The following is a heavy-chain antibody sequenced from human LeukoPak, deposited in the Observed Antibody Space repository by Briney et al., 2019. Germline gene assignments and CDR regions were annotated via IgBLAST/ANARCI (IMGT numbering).Heavy chain of an antibody. D-gene: IGHD5-12*01. CDR3: ARTPLGGYSGYDVPNY. V-gene: IGHV3-11*01. Sequence: GGSLRLSCAASGFTFSDYYMSWIRQAPGKGLEWVSYISSSGSTIYYADSVKGRFTISRDNAKNSLYLQMNSLRAEDTAVYYCARTPLGGYSGYDVPNYWGQGTLVTVSS. CDR1: GFTFSDYY. CDR2: ISSSGSTI. J-gene: IGHJ4*02.